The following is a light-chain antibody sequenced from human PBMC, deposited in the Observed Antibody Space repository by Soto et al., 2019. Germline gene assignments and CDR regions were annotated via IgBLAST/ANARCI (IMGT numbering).Light chain of an antibody. J-gene: IGLJ1*01. CDR3: SSYATDSTYV. CDR1: SNDVGGYNF. CDR2: DVG. V-gene: IGLV2-14*03. Sequence: QSVLTQPASVSGSPGQSIAISCTGTSNDVGGYNFVSWFQQHPGKAPKLMIYDVGNRPSGVSDRFSGSKSGNTASLTISGLQAEDEADYYCSSYATDSTYVFGTGTKVTVL.